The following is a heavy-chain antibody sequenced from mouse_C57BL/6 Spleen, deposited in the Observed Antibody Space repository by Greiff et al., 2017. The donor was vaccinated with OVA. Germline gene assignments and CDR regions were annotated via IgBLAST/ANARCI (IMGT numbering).Heavy chain of an antibody. CDR3: ARPPSYTIWYFDV. CDR2: LDPANGNT. Sequence: VHVKQSVAELVRPGASVKLSCTASGFNIKNTYMHWVKQRPEQGLEWIGRLDPANGNTKYAPKFQGKATITADTSSNTAYLQLSSLTSADTAIYYCARPPSYTIWYFDVWGTWTTVTVA. V-gene: IGHV14-3*01. CDR1: GFNIKNTY. J-gene: IGHJ1*03.